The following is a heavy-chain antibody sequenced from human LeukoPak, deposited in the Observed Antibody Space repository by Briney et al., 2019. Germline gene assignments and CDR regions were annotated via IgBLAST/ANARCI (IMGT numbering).Heavy chain of an antibody. J-gene: IGHJ4*02. Sequence: GESLKISCKGSGYSFTSYWIGWVRQLPGKGLEWMGIFYPGDSDTRYSPSFQGQVTISADKSINTAYLQWSSLKASDTAMYYCARGLTMARSRLCDYWGQGTLVTVSS. V-gene: IGHV5-51*01. CDR2: FYPGDSDT. CDR1: GYSFTSYW. CDR3: ARGLTMARSRLCDY. D-gene: IGHD3-10*01.